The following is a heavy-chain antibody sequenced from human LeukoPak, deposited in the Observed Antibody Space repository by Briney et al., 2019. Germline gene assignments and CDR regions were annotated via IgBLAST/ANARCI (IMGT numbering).Heavy chain of an antibody. CDR3: VRDRGSGGGFDY. D-gene: IGHD3-10*01. V-gene: IGHV4-59*01. Sequence: SETLSLTCTVSGGSISGDYWSWIRQAPGKGLEWMAYIYYSGSNKYNPSLERRVTISVDTSKNQFSLKLTYVTATDTAVYYCVRDRGSGGGFDYWGQGTLVTVSS. J-gene: IGHJ4*02. CDR2: IYYSGSN. CDR1: GGSISGDY.